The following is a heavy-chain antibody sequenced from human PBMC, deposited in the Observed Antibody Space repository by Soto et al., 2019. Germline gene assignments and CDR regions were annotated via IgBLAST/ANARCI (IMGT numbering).Heavy chain of an antibody. CDR1: GYTFTSYY. J-gene: IGHJ6*02. Sequence: QVQLMQSGAEVKKPGASVKVSCKASGYTFTSYYIHWVRQAPGQGLEWMGIINPSTGSASYARMFQGRVAMTRDTSTSTVYMEVSSLRSEDTAVYYCARDPNLSLTFHYYGIDVWGQGTTVTVSS. V-gene: IGHV1-46*01. CDR3: ARDPNLSLTFHYYGIDV. CDR2: INPSTGSA.